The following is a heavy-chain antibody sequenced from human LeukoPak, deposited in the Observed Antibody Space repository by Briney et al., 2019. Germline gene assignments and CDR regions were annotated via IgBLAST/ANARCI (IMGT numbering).Heavy chain of an antibody. CDR3: ARDGYCSSTSCPWGGYFDY. CDR2: ISRSSSSI. Sequence: GGSLRLSCAASGFTFSRYSMNWVRQAPGKGLEWVSSISRSSSSIYYADSVKGRFTISRDNTKNSLYLQMNSLRAEDTAVYYCARDGYCSSTSCPWGGYFDYWGQGTLVTVSS. CDR1: GFTFSRYS. J-gene: IGHJ4*02. D-gene: IGHD2-2*03. V-gene: IGHV3-21*01.